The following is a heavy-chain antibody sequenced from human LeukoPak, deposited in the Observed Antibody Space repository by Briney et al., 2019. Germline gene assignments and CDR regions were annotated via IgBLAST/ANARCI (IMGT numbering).Heavy chain of an antibody. CDR2: ITGSGGGT. J-gene: IGHJ5*01. Sequence: GGSLRLSCAASGFTFSSYAMSWVRQAPGKGLEWVSTITGSGGGTYYADSVKGRFTISRDNSKNTLYLQMNSLRAEDTATYFCAKESPVAATGRSWFDSWGQGTLVTVSS. CDR3: AKESPVAATGRSWFDS. D-gene: IGHD6-13*01. CDR1: GFTFSSYA. V-gene: IGHV3-23*01.